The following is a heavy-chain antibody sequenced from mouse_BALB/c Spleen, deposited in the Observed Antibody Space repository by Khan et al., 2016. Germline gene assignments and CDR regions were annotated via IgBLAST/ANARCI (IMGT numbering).Heavy chain of an antibody. D-gene: IGHD1-1*01. V-gene: IGHV1S135*01. Sequence: VQLKQSGPELVKPGASVKVSCKASGYTFTGYNMNWVTQSNGKSLEWIGNIDPYYGGISYNQKFKGKATLTVDKSSSTAYMQPKSLTSEDSAVYYCARSGYGSSDAMDYWGQGTSVTVSS. CDR1: GYTFTGYN. CDR3: ARSGYGSSDAMDY. J-gene: IGHJ4*01. CDR2: IDPYYGGI.